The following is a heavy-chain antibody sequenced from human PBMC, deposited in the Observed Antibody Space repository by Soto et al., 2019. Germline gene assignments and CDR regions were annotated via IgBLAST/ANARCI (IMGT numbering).Heavy chain of an antibody. J-gene: IGHJ6*01. Sequence: GGSLRLSCAASGFTFSSYGMHWVRQAPGKGLEWVAVIWYDGSNKYYADSVKGRFTISRGNPKNTLYLQTNSLRAEDTAVYYCARSRRGIAAAALSPPWYYSNGMDVCRQGTTVTV. CDR1: GFTFSSYG. D-gene: IGHD6-25*01. CDR3: ARSRRGIAAAALSPPWYYSNGMDV. V-gene: IGHV3-33*01. CDR2: IWYDGSNK.